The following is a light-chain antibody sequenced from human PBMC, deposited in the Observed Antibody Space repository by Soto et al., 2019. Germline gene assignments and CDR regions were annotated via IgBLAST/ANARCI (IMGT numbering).Light chain of an antibody. CDR1: QRISSY. J-gene: IGKJ1*01. V-gene: IGKV1-39*01. Sequence: DIQMTQSPSSLSASVGDRVTITCRASQRISSYLNWYQQKPGKAPKLLIYAASSLQSGVPSRFSGSGSGTDFTLTISSLQPEDFATYYCQQSYSKTFGQGTKVEIK. CDR3: QQSYSKT. CDR2: AAS.